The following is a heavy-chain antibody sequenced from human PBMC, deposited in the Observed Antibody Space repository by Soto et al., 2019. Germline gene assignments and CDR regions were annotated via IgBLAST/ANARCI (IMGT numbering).Heavy chain of an antibody. CDR2: ISYDGSNK. D-gene: IGHD6-19*01. CDR3: AKELAVAGTGVHYYYGMDV. V-gene: IGHV3-30*18. CDR1: GFTFSSYG. J-gene: IGHJ6*02. Sequence: GGSLRLSCAASGFTFSSYGMHWVRQAPGKGLEWVAVISYDGSNKYYADSVKGRFTISRDNSKNTLYLQMNSLRAEDTAVYYCAKELAVAGTGVHYYYGMDVWGQGTTVTVSS.